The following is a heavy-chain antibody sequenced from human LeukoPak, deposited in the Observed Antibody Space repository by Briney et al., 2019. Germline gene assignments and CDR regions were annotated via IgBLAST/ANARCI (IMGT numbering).Heavy chain of an antibody. CDR2: ISAYNGNT. Sequence: ASVKASCKASGYTFTSYGISWVRQAPGQGLEWMGWISAYNGNTNYAQKLQGRVTMTTDTSTSTAYMELRSLRSDDTAVYYCAFNYDSSGYYDYWGQGTLVTVSS. V-gene: IGHV1-18*01. J-gene: IGHJ4*02. D-gene: IGHD3-22*01. CDR1: GYTFTSYG. CDR3: AFNYDSSGYYDY.